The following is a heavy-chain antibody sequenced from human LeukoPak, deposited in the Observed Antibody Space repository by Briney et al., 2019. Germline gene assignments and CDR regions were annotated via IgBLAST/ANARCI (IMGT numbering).Heavy chain of an antibody. CDR3: ARAGPIDY. V-gene: IGHV3-53*01. CDR2: IYSGGST. Sequence: PGGSLRLXCAASGFIVSSKYMSWVRQAPGKGLEWVSVIYSGGSTYYAASVEGRFTISRDNSKNTVYLQMNNLRVDDTAVYYCARAGPIDYWGQGILVTVSS. CDR1: GFIVSSKY. J-gene: IGHJ4*02.